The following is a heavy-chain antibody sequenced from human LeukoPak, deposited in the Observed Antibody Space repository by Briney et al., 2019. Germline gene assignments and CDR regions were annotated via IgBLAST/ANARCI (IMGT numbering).Heavy chain of an antibody. V-gene: IGHV4-34*01. CDR1: GGSFSGYY. CDR2: INPSGRI. CDR3: ARGVRLGY. Sequence: SETLSLTCAVYGGSFSGYYWSWIRQPPGKGLEWIGEINPSGRISYNPSLKSRVTISVDTSKNQFSLKLSSVTAADTAVYYCARGVRLGYWGQGTLVTVSS. J-gene: IGHJ4*02. D-gene: IGHD7-27*01.